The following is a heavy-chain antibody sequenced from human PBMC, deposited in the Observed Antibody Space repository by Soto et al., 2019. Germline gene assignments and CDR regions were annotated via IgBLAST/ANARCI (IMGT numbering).Heavy chain of an antibody. V-gene: IGHV1-46*03. CDR1: GYTFTSYY. CDR2: INPSGGST. D-gene: IGHD3-9*01. CDR3: ARDQVLRYFDWLPVDYYYGMDV. Sequence: ASVKVSCKASGYTFTSYYMHWVRQAPGQGLEWMGIINPSGGSTSYAQKFQGRVTMTRDTSTSTVYMELSSLRSEDTAVYYCARDQVLRYFDWLPVDYYYGMDVWGQGTTVTAP. J-gene: IGHJ6*02.